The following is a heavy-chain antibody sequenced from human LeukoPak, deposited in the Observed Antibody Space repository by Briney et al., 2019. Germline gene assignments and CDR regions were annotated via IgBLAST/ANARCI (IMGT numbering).Heavy chain of an antibody. V-gene: IGHV3-7*01. CDR1: GFTFSTYA. Sequence: GGSLRLSCAASGFTFSTYAMSWVRQAPGKGLEWVANIKQYGSEKYYVDSVKGRVTISRDTARNSLYLQMNSLRAEDTAVYYCASALPADHFDYWGQGTLVTVSS. CDR3: ASALPADHFDY. J-gene: IGHJ4*02. CDR2: IKQYGSEK.